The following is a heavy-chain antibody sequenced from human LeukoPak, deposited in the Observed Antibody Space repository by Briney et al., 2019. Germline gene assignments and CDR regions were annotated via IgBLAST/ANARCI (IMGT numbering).Heavy chain of an antibody. Sequence: PSETLSLTRAVYGGSFSGYYWSWIRQPPGKGLEWIGEINHSGSTNYNPSLKSRVTISVDTSKNQFSLKLSSVTAADMAVYYCARGRVVPAAIKNWYFDLWGRGTLVTVSS. V-gene: IGHV4-34*01. CDR1: GGSFSGYY. J-gene: IGHJ2*01. CDR2: INHSGST. D-gene: IGHD2-2*01. CDR3: ARGRVVPAAIKNWYFDL.